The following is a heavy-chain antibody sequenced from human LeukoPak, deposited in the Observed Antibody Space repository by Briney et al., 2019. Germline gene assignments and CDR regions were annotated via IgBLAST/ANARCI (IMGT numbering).Heavy chain of an antibody. CDR2: INHSGST. CDR3: ARESKIFGVVRYFDY. Sequence: SETLSLTCAVYGGSFSGYYWSWIRHPPGKGLEWIGEINHSGSTNYNPSLKSRVTISVDTSKNQFSLKLSSVTAADTAVYYCARESKIFGVVRYFDYWGQGTLVTVSS. CDR1: GGSFSGYY. V-gene: IGHV4-34*01. D-gene: IGHD3-3*01. J-gene: IGHJ4*02.